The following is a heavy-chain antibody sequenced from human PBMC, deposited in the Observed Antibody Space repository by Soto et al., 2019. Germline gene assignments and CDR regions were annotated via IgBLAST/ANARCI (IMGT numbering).Heavy chain of an antibody. CDR3: AKEASGWGTGFDY. CDR1: GFSFRSYG. V-gene: IGHV3-30*18. Sequence: QVQLVESGGRVVQPGRSLRLSCAASGFSFRSYGIHWVRQAPGKGLEWVAVISFDGTNTHFSDSVKGRFTISRDNSKNTVFLQMNSLRPEDTAEYYCAKEASGWGTGFDYWGQGTLVTVSS. CDR2: ISFDGTNT. D-gene: IGHD3-16*01. J-gene: IGHJ4*02.